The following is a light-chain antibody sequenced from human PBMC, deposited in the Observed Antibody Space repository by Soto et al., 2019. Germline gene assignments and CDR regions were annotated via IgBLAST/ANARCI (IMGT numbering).Light chain of an antibody. V-gene: IGKV1-27*01. CDR1: QGISNY. CDR3: QKYNSAPLT. J-gene: IGKJ4*01. Sequence: DIPMTQSPSSLPASVGDRVTSTRRASQGISNYLAWYQQKPGKVPKLLIYAASTLQSVVPSQFSGSGSGTDFTLTISTLQAEDVATYYCQKYNSAPLTFGGGTKVEI. CDR2: AAS.